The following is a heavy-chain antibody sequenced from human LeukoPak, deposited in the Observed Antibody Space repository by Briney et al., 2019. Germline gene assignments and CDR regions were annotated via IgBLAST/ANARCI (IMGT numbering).Heavy chain of an antibody. J-gene: IGHJ3*02. V-gene: IGHV4-39*01. D-gene: IGHD6-13*01. Sequence: SETLSLTCTVSGGSISSSSYYWGWIRQPPGKGLEWIGSINYSGNTYYNPSLKSRVTISVDTSKNQFSLKLTSVTAADTAVYYCARGRYSSSWYAPAYDAFDIWGQGTMVTVSS. CDR1: GGSISSSSYY. CDR2: INYSGNT. CDR3: ARGRYSSSWYAPAYDAFDI.